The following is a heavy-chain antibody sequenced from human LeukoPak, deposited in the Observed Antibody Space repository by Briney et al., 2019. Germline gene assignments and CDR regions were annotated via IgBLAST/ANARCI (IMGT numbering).Heavy chain of an antibody. CDR3: AREFVWCGELGTFRNWYFDL. V-gene: IGHV3-53*01. J-gene: IGHJ2*01. CDR2: IYSDGTT. D-gene: IGHD3-10*01. CDR1: ALTVSSTY. Sequence: GASLRLSCSASALTVSSTYMSSVRQAPRKGLEWVSVIYSDGTTYYADSVKGRFTISRDISKNTLYLHMNSLRAEDTAVYYCAREFVWCGELGTFRNWYFDLWGRGTLVTVSS.